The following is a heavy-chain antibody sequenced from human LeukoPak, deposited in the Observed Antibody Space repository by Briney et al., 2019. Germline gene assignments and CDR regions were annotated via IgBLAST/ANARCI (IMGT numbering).Heavy chain of an antibody. J-gene: IGHJ4*02. V-gene: IGHV3-30*18. CDR1: GFTFSSYG. CDR2: ISYDGSNK. Sequence: GGSLRLSCAASGFTFSSYGMHWVRQAPGKGLEWVAVISYDGSNKYYADSVKGRFTISRDNSKNTLYLQMNSLRAEDTAVYYCAKDLDSSGIDYWGQGTLVTVSS. CDR3: AKDLDSSGIDY. D-gene: IGHD3-22*01.